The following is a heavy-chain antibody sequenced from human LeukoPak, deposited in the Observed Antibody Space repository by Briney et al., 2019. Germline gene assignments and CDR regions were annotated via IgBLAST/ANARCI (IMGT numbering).Heavy chain of an antibody. Sequence: GASVKVSCKASGYTFTSYGISWVRQAPGQGPEWMGWISAYNGNTNYAQKLQGRATMTTDTSTSTAYMELRSLRSDDTAVYYCARDVRTAVTTGYWGQGTLVTVSS. J-gene: IGHJ4*02. CDR2: ISAYNGNT. CDR3: ARDVRTAVTTGY. D-gene: IGHD4-17*01. CDR1: GYTFTSYG. V-gene: IGHV1-18*01.